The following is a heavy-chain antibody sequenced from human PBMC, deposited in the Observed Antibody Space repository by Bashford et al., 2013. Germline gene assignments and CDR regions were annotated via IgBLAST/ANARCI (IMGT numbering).Heavy chain of an antibody. J-gene: IGHJ4*02. CDR3: ARRPLITAVFDY. D-gene: IGHD1-14*01. V-gene: IGHV4-4*02. CDR1: DGSLSTTHW. CDR2: VYHSGTT. Sequence: SETLSLTCNVSDGSLSTTHWWSWVRQSPGEGLVWLGEVYHSGTTKYNPSLKSRVTISVDKSKNQFSLKLSSVTAADTAVYYCARRPLITAVFDYWGQGVLVTVSS.